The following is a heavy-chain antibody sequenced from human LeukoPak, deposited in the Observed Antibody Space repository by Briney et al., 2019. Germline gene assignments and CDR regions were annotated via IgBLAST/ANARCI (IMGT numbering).Heavy chain of an antibody. D-gene: IGHD3-22*01. CDR2: IIPIFGTA. Sequence: SVKVSCKASGGTFSSYAISWVRQAPGQGLEWMGGIIPIFGTANYAQKFQGRVTITADESTSTAYMELSSLRSEDTAVYYCARGEITPDYDSSGYYPHFDYWGQGTLVTVSS. CDR3: ARGEITPDYDSSGYYPHFDY. J-gene: IGHJ4*02. CDR1: GGTFSSYA. V-gene: IGHV1-69*01.